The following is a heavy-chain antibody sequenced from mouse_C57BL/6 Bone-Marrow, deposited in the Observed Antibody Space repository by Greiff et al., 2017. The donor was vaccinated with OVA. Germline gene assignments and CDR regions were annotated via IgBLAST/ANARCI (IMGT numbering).Heavy chain of an antibody. CDR3: ARGGFITTVDGYCDV. CDR2: IFPGSGST. Sequence: VQLQQSGPELVRPGASVKISCKAPGYTFTSYWMQWVRQRPGQGLEWIGEIFPGSGSTYYNEKFKGKATLTLDTSSSTAYMQLRSLTSENSAFYVCARGGFITTVDGYCDVWGTGTTVTVSS. D-gene: IGHD1-1*01. J-gene: IGHJ1*03. CDR1: GYTFTSYW. V-gene: IGHV1-56*01.